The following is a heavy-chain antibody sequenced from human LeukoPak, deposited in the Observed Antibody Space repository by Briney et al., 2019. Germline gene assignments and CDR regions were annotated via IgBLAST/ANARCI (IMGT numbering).Heavy chain of an antibody. V-gene: IGHV3-53*01. CDR2: IYSGGST. D-gene: IGHD2/OR15-2a*01. Sequence: GGSLRLSCAASGFTVSSNYMSWVRQAPGKGLEWVSVIYSGGSTYYADSVEGRFTISRDNSKNTLYLQMNSLRAEDTAVYYCASLNSRFSGEFDYWGQGTLVTVSS. J-gene: IGHJ4*02. CDR1: GFTVSSNY. CDR3: ASLNSRFSGEFDY.